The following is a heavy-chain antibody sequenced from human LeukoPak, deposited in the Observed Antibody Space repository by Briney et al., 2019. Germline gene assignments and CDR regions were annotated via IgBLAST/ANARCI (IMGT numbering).Heavy chain of an antibody. CDR3: AKGGFGESFY. Sequence: GGSLTLSCAASGFTFSYHWMTWVRQAPGKGLEWVANIKNDGTVKNYVDSVKGRFTISRDNAKNSLYLQMNSLRAEDTAVYYCAKGGFGESFYWGQGTLVTVSS. V-gene: IGHV3-7*01. CDR1: GFTFSYHW. CDR2: IKNDGTVK. D-gene: IGHD3-10*01. J-gene: IGHJ4*02.